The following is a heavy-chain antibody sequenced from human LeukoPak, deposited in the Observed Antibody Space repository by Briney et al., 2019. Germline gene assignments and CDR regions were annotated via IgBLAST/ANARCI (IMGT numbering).Heavy chain of an antibody. J-gene: IGHJ4*02. CDR3: TTDRDYGDYPEYYFDY. CDR1: GFTFSDHY. D-gene: IGHD4-17*01. Sequence: PGGSLRLSCVASGFTFSDHYMDWVRQAPGKGLEWVGHIKSKTDGGTADYAAPVKGRFTISRDDSKNTLYLQMNSLRTEDTAVYYCTTDRDYGDYPEYYFDYWGQGTLVTVSS. V-gene: IGHV3-15*01. CDR2: IKSKTDGGTA.